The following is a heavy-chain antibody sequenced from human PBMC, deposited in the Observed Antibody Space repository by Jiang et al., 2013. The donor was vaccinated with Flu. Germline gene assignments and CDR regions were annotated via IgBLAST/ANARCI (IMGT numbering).Heavy chain of an antibody. CDR3: ARSSGYYYAYDY. J-gene: IGHJ4*02. Sequence: GLVKPSETLSLTCAVSGGSISSYYWSWIRQPAGKGLEWIGRIYTNENTIYNPSLKSRVTMSVDTSKNQFSLKLSSVTAADTAVYYCARSSGYYYAYDYWGQGALVTVSS. V-gene: IGHV4-4*07. D-gene: IGHD3-22*01. CDR2: IYTNENT. CDR1: GGSISSYY.